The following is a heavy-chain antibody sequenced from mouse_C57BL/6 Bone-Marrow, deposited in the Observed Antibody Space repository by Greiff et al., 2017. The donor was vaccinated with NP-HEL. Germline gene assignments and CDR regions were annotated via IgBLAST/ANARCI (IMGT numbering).Heavy chain of an antibody. V-gene: IGHV1-82*01. CDR3: ARSGYAWYFDV. D-gene: IGHD2-2*01. Sequence: VQLQESGPELVKPGASVKISCKASGYAFSSSWMNWVKQRPGQGLEWIGRIYPGDGDTNYNGKFKGKATITADKSSSTAYMQLSSLTSEDSAVDYCARSGYAWYFDVWGTGTTVTGSS. CDR1: GYAFSSSW. J-gene: IGHJ1*03. CDR2: IYPGDGDT.